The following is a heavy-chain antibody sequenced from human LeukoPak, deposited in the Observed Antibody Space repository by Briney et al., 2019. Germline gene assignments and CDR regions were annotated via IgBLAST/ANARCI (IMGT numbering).Heavy chain of an antibody. CDR1: GGTFSSYP. Sequence: SVNVSCKASGGTFSSYPFTWVRQAPGQGLEWMGEITPIFGAANYAQTFQGRVTITADESTSTVFMELSSLRSEDTAVYYCARGVGRYYFDYWGQGTLVTVSS. J-gene: IGHJ4*02. CDR2: ITPIFGAA. CDR3: ARGVGRYYFDY. V-gene: IGHV1-69*13.